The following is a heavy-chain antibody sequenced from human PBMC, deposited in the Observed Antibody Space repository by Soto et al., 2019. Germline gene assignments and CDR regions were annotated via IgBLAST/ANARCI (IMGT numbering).Heavy chain of an antibody. V-gene: IGHV4-39*01. D-gene: IGHD3-3*02. Sequence: PSDTLSLTSTFSGSSINSRGYYWGRIRQPTGKGLEWIGSMFYCVSTYYNPSLKSRVTVSVDTSKNQFSLNLRSVTSADTAVYYCARLPSRHLVDYWGQGTLVTVSS. CDR2: MFYCVST. CDR1: GSSINSRGYY. J-gene: IGHJ4*02. CDR3: ARLPSRHLVDY.